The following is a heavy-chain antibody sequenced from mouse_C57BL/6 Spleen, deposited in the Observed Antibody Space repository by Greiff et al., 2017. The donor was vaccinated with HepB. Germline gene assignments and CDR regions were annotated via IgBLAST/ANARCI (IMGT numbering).Heavy chain of an antibody. CDR2: IYPGDGDT. J-gene: IGHJ2*01. D-gene: IGHD1-1*01. Sequence: VQLQQSGPELVKPGASVKISCKASGYAFSSSWMNWVKQRPGKGLEWIGRIYPGDGDTNYNGKFKGKATLTADKSSSTAYMQRSSLTSEDSAVYFCAMDYGSFVDYWGQGTTLTVSS. V-gene: IGHV1-82*01. CDR3: AMDYGSFVDY. CDR1: GYAFSSSW.